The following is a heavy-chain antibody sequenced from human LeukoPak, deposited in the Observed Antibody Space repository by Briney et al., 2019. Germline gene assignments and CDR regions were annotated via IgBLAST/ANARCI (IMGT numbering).Heavy chain of an antibody. CDR2: IYTSGST. V-gene: IGHV4-4*07. J-gene: IGHJ4*02. Sequence: PSETLSLTCTVSGGSISSYYWSWIRQPAGKGLEWIRRIYTSGSTNFNPSLQSRVTMSAATSKNQFSLKLSSVTAADTAVSYCARYRQGLAGTGSVAFDYWGQGTLVTVSS. CDR3: ARYRQGLAGTGSVAFDY. CDR1: GGSISSYY. D-gene: IGHD6-19*01.